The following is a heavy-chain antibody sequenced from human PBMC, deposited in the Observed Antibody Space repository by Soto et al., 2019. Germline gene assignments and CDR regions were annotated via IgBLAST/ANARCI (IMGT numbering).Heavy chain of an antibody. CDR2: ISGHNGNT. Sequence: ASVKVSCKASGYTFTSYAISWVRQAPGQGLEWMGWISGHNGNTKYAQKFQGRVTVTTDTSTTTAYMELRSLRSDDTAVYYCARDTAVAFDYWGQGTLVTVSS. J-gene: IGHJ4*02. CDR1: GYTFTSYA. CDR3: ARDTAVAFDY. V-gene: IGHV1-18*01. D-gene: IGHD2-15*01.